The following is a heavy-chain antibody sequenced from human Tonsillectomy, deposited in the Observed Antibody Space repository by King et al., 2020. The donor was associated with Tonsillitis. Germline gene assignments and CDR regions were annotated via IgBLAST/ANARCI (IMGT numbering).Heavy chain of an antibody. CDR2: VKIKTEWGIT. CDR1: GFTFSNAW. V-gene: IGHV3-15*01. Sequence: VQLVESGGGLVKPGGSLRLACEASGFTFSNAWKSWVRQAPGKGLAWGVRVKIKTEWGITDYAAPVKGRLTISRDDSKNTLYLQMNSLKTEDTAVYYCTTRGYSYGWAFDYWGQGTLVTVSS. D-gene: IGHD5-18*01. J-gene: IGHJ4*02. CDR3: TTRGYSYGWAFDY.